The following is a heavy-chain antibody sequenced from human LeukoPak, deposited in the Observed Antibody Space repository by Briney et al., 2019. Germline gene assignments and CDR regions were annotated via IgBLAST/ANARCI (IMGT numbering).Heavy chain of an antibody. V-gene: IGHV1-18*01. D-gene: IGHD2-8*01. CDR2: ISAYNGNT. CDR1: GYTFTSYG. Sequence: ASVKVSCKASGYTFTSYGISWVRQAPGQGLEWMGWISAYNGNTNYAQKLQGRVTMTTDTSTSTAYMEPRSLRSDDTAVYYCARLHSNVVRAWDYYYYYYMDVWGKGTTVTVSS. CDR3: ARLHSNVVRAWDYYYYYYMDV. J-gene: IGHJ6*03.